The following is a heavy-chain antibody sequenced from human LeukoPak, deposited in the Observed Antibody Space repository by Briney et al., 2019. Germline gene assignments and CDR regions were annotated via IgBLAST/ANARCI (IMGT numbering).Heavy chain of an antibody. J-gene: IGHJ5*02. CDR3: ARGQARLAWFDP. CDR2: IYHSGST. CDR1: GYSISSGYH. V-gene: IGHV4-38-2*02. Sequence: PSETLSLTCTVSGYSISSGYHWGWIRQPPGKGLEWIGSIYHSGSTYYNPSLKSRVTISVDTSKNQFSLKLRSVTAADTAVYYCARGQARLAWFDPWGQGTLVTVSS. D-gene: IGHD6-19*01.